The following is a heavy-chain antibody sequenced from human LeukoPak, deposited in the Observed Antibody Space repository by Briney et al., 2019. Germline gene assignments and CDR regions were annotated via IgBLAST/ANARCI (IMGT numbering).Heavy chain of an antibody. Sequence: GGSLRLSCAPSGFTLSSYAMSWVRQAPGKGLEWVSSISASGGGTYYADSVKGRFTISRDTSKNTLYLQMNSLRAEDTAVYYCAPLAATTDYWGQGTLVIVSS. J-gene: IGHJ4*02. CDR1: GFTLSSYA. D-gene: IGHD5-12*01. CDR3: APLAATTDY. V-gene: IGHV3-23*01. CDR2: ISASGGGT.